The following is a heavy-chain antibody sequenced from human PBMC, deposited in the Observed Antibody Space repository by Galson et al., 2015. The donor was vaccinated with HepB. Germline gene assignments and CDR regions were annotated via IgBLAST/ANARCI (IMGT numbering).Heavy chain of an antibody. V-gene: IGHV1-2*05. CDR1: GYTFTGYY. Sequence: SVKVSCKASGYTFTGYYMHWVRQAPGQGLEWMGRINHNSGGTNYAQKFQGRVTMTRDTSISTAYMELSRLRSDDTVVYYCAREAGGSVDAFDIWGQGTMVTVSS. D-gene: IGHD1-14*01. CDR3: AREAGGSVDAFDI. CDR2: INHNSGGT. J-gene: IGHJ3*02.